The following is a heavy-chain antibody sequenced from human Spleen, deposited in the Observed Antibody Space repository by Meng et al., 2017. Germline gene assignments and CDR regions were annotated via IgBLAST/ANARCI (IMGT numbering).Heavy chain of an antibody. V-gene: IGHV3-21*04. J-gene: IGHJ4*02. CDR3: ARHGSGSLMAIGDY. D-gene: IGHD3-10*01. CDR1: GFAFSTYT. Sequence: GESLKISCAASGFAFSTYTMNWVRQAPGKGLEWVSSISTSSTNIYYADSVKGRFAISRDDAKSSLYLQMNSLRAEDTALYYCARHGSGSLMAIGDYWGQGTLVTVSS. CDR2: ISTSSTNI.